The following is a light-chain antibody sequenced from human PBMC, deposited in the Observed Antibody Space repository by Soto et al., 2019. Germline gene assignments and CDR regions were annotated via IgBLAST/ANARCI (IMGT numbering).Light chain of an antibody. J-gene: IGKJ1*01. V-gene: IGKV1-12*01. CDR3: QKLNAYPPWT. Sequence: DIPMNQCPSSVFGSXGDRVTIHCRAGQGSSTCLNGYRQKPGRAPKLRXXGESTLQSGVTSRFSGSGSGTDFTLTISSMQPEEFATYFCQKLNAYPPWTFGQGTKVDIK. CDR1: QGSSTC. CDR2: GES.